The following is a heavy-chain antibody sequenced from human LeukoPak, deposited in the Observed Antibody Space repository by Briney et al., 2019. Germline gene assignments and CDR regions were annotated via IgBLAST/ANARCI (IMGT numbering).Heavy chain of an antibody. D-gene: IGHD2-15*01. V-gene: IGHV3-23*01. Sequence: GGSLRLSCAASGFTFSTSGMSWVRQAPGKGLEWVSIITSDGGSAYYADSVKGRFTISRDNLKNTVYLQMTSLRVEDTAVYFCAKVAAVGVVDYWGQGTLVTVS. CDR1: GFTFSTSG. J-gene: IGHJ4*02. CDR2: ITSDGGSA. CDR3: AKVAAVGVVDY.